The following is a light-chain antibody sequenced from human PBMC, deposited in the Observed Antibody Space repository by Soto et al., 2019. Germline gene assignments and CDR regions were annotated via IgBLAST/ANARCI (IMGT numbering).Light chain of an antibody. CDR3: QQSYSSPQT. Sequence: DIQMTQSPSSLSASVGDRVTITCRARQSLRSYLNWYQQKLGKAPKLLIYTASNLQSGVPSRLSGSGYGPDFTLIINSLQPEDFATYNCQQSYSSPQTFGQGNKVEI. CDR2: TAS. J-gene: IGKJ1*01. CDR1: QSLRSY. V-gene: IGKV1-39*01.